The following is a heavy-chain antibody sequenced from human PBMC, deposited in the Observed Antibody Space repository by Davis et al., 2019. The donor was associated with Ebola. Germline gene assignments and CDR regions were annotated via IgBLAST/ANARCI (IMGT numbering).Heavy chain of an antibody. CDR3: ARGIAAAPPPNWFDP. CDR1: GGSISSYY. CDR2: IYYSGST. J-gene: IGHJ5*02. Sequence: PSETLSLTCTVSGGSISSYYWSWIRQPPGKGLEWIGYIYYSGSTNYNPSLKSRVTISVDTSKNQFSLKLSSVTAADTAVYYCARGIAAAPPPNWFDPWGQGTLVTVSS. D-gene: IGHD6-13*01. V-gene: IGHV4-59*01.